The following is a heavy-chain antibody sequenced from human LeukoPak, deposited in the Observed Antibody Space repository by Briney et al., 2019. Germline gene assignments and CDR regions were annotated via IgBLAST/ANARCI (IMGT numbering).Heavy chain of an antibody. J-gene: IGHJ6*03. V-gene: IGHV3-49*03. CDR3: TRVRESSSWYRDYYYYMDV. CDR2: IRSKAYGGTT. CDR1: GFTFGDYA. D-gene: IGHD6-13*01. Sequence: GGSLRLSCTASGFTFGDYAMSWFRQAPGKGLEWVGFIRSKAYGGTTEYAASVKGRFTISRDDSKSIAYLQMNSLKTEDTAVYYCTRVRESSSWYRDYYYYMDVWGKGTTVTVSS.